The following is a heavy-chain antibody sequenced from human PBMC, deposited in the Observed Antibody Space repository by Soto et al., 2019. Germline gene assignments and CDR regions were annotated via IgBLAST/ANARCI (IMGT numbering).Heavy chain of an antibody. CDR2: IYWNDDK. CDR1: GFSLSTSGEG. D-gene: IGHD2-2*02. CDR3: VHLPYTLYYVDY. V-gene: IGHV2-5*01. J-gene: IGHJ4*01. Sequence: QITLKESGPTLVKPTQTLTLTCTFSGFSLSTSGEGVGWIRQAPGKALDWLALIYWNDDKFYSPSLKRRLTITKDTSRNQVVLTMTNVDPVDTDSYFCVHLPYTLYYVDYWGQEPWSPSPQ.